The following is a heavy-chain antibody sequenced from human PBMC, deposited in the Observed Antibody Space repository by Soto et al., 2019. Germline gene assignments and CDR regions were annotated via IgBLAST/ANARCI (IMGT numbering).Heavy chain of an antibody. CDR1: GDSIISSDFY. J-gene: IGHJ5*02. D-gene: IGHD3-3*02. Sequence: SETLSLTCTVSGDSIISSDFYWGWVRQPPGKGLEWIGSTFYLGSSYYNPSLKSRVTMSVDTSKNQFSLGLRSVTAADTALYFCARHSLALRKNNWFDPWGQGIMVTVSS. CDR2: TFYLGSS. CDR3: ARHSLALRKNNWFDP. V-gene: IGHV4-39*01.